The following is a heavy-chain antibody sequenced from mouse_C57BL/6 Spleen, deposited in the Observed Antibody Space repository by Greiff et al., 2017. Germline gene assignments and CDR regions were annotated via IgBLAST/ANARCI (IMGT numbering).Heavy chain of an antibody. CDR2: INPSNGGT. CDR1: GYTFTSYW. V-gene: IGHV1-53*01. CDR3: ARSPYDDYSWFAY. D-gene: IGHD2-4*01. J-gene: IGHJ3*01. Sequence: QVQLKQPGTELVKPGASVKLSCKASGYTFTSYWMHWVKQRPGQGLEWIGNINPSNGGTNYNEKFKSKATLTVDKSSSTAYMQLSRLTSEDSAVYYCARSPYDDYSWFAYWGQGTLVTVSA.